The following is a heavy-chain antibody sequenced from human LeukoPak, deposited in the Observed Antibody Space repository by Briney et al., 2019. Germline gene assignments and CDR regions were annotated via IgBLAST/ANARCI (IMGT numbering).Heavy chain of an antibody. CDR3: ARGLAAGTVWFDP. Sequence: SVKVSCKASGGTFSSYAISWVRQAPGQGLEWMGRIIPILGIANYAQKFQGRVTITADKSTSTAYMELSSLRSEDTAVYYCARGLAAGTVWFDPWGQGTLVTVSS. D-gene: IGHD6-13*01. J-gene: IGHJ5*02. V-gene: IGHV1-69*04. CDR2: IIPILGIA. CDR1: GGTFSSYA.